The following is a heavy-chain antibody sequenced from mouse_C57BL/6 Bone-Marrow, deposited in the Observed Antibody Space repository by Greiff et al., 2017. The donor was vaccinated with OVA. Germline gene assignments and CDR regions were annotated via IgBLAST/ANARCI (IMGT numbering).Heavy chain of an antibody. CDR1: GFTFSDYG. CDR2: ISNLAYSI. Sequence: DVHLVESGGGLVQPGGSLKLSCAASGFTFSDYGMAWVRQAPRKGPEWVAFISNLAYSIYYADTVTGRFTISRENAKNTLYLEMSSLRSEDTAMYYCARHDYGSSYWYFDVWGTGTTVTVSS. D-gene: IGHD1-1*01. V-gene: IGHV5-15*01. J-gene: IGHJ1*03. CDR3: ARHDYGSSYWYFDV.